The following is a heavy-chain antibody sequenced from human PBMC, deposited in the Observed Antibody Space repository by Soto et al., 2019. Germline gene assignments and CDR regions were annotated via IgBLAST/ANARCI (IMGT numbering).Heavy chain of an antibody. CDR2: VSGSGGTT. D-gene: IGHD1-26*01. V-gene: IGHV3-23*01. CDR3: AKDGRRVGPTLNWLDS. Sequence: EVQLMESVGGLVQPGESLRLSCVVSGLSLSGYALSWVRQAPGKGLEWVSAVSGSGGTTYYADSVKGRFTISRDNSKNTLYLQMNGLRVEDTAKYFCAKDGRRVGPTLNWLDSWGQGTQVTVTS. CDR1: GLSLSGYA. J-gene: IGHJ5*01.